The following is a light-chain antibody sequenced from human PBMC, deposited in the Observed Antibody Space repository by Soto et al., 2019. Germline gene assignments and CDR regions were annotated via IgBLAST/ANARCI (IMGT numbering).Light chain of an antibody. CDR3: QQYDDRPLT. Sequence: DLQMTQSPSSLSASVGDRVTITCQASQDISDSLNWYQQKPGKAPKLVIYTASNLETGVPSRFSGSGSGTDFAFTISSLQPEDIATYYCQQYDDRPLTFGGGTKVEIK. J-gene: IGKJ4*01. CDR2: TAS. CDR1: QDISDS. V-gene: IGKV1-33*01.